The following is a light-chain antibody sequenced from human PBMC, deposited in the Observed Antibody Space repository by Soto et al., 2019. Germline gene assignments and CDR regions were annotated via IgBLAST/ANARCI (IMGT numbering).Light chain of an antibody. V-gene: IGLV2-23*02. J-gene: IGLJ1*01. CDR3: CSYASSSTFSYV. CDR2: EVS. Sequence: QSVLTQPASVSGSPGQSITISRTGTSSDVGSYNLVSWYQQHPGKAPKLMIYEVSKRPSGVSNRFSGSKSGNTASLTISGLQAEDEADYYCCSYASSSTFSYVFGTGTKVTVL. CDR1: SSDVGSYNL.